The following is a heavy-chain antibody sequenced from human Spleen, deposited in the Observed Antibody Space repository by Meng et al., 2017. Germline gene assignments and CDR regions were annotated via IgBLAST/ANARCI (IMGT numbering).Heavy chain of an antibody. CDR2: IYYSGST. V-gene: IGHV4-38-2*02. CDR1: GYSLSSSYY. CDR3: ARDLGSYYSSGNFDY. J-gene: IGHJ4*02. D-gene: IGHD1-26*01. Sequence: GSLRLSCSVSGYSLSSSYYWGWIRQPPGKGLEWIGSIYYSGSTYYNPSLKSRVTISVDTSKNQFSLKLSSVTAADTAVYYCARDLGSYYSSGNFDYWGQGTLVTVSS.